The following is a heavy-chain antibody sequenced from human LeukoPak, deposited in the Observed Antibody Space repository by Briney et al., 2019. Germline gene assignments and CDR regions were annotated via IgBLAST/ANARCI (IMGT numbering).Heavy chain of an antibody. CDR2: ISWNSGSI. V-gene: IGHV3-9*01. J-gene: IGHJ3*02. Sequence: PGGSLRLSCAASGFTFDDYAMHWVRQAPGKGLEWVSGISWNSGSIGYADSVKGRFTISRDNAKNSLYLQMNSLRAEDTAVYYCAKVPRRKVDAYDIWGQGTMVTVSS. CDR1: GFTFDDYA. CDR3: AKVPRRKVDAYDI.